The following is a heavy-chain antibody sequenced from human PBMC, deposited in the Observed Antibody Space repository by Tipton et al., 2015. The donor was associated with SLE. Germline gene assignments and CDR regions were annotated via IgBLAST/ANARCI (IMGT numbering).Heavy chain of an antibody. CDR2: INHSGST. J-gene: IGHJ4*02. CDR1: GGSFSGYY. Sequence: TLSLTCAVYGGSFSGYYWSWIRQPPGKGLEWIGEINHSGSTNSNPSLKSRVTISVDKSKNQFSLKLSSVTVADTAVYYCAKDYNHDNADYNWGQGTLVIVSS. V-gene: IGHV4-34*01. D-gene: IGHD4-17*01. CDR3: AKDYNHDNADYN.